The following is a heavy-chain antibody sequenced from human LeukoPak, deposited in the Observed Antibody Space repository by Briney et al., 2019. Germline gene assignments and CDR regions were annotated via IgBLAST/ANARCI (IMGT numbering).Heavy chain of an antibody. CDR3: ARVSYQLPSGVDYFDY. J-gene: IGHJ4*02. Sequence: SETLSLTCTVSGGSISSYCWSWIRQPPGKGLEWIGYIYYSGSTNYNPSLKSRVTISVDTSKNQFSLKLSSVTAADTAVYYCARVSYQLPSGVDYFDYWGQGTLVTISS. D-gene: IGHD2-2*01. V-gene: IGHV4-59*01. CDR1: GGSISSYC. CDR2: IYYSGST.